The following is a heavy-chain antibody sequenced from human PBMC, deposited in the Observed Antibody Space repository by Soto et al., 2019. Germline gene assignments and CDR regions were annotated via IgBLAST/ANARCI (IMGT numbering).Heavy chain of an antibody. CDR1: GDSVSSNSAA. D-gene: IGHD1-1*01. CDR2: TYYRSKWYN. CDR3: ARETGLGRSIPGLNYGMDV. V-gene: IGHV6-1*01. J-gene: IGHJ6*02. Sequence: PSQTLSLTCAISGDSVSSNSAAWNWIRQSPSRGLEWLGRTYYRSKWYNDYAVSVKSRITINPDTSKNQFSLQLNSVTPEDTAVYYCARETGLGRSIPGLNYGMDVWGQGTTVTVSS.